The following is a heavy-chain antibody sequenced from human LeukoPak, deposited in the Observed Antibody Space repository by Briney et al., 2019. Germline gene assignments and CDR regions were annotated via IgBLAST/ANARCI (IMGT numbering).Heavy chain of an antibody. D-gene: IGHD6-19*01. CDR3: AKGIYSSGWSYFDY. V-gene: IGHV3-23*01. CDR1: GFNFSNSA. J-gene: IGHJ4*01. CDR2: LSGSGITT. Sequence: GGSLRLSCAASGFNFSNSAMSWVRQAPGKGLEWVSTLSGSGITTYYADSVKGRFTISRDNSKNTLYLQMNSLRAEDTAVYYCAKGIYSSGWSYFDYWGHGTLVTVSS.